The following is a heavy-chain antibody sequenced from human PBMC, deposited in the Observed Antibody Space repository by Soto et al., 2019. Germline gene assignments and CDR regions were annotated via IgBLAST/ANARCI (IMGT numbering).Heavy chain of an antibody. CDR2: ISYDGSNK. J-gene: IGHJ4*02. V-gene: IGHV3-30*18. CDR1: GFTFSSYG. D-gene: IGHD3-10*01. Sequence: GGSLRLSCAASGFTFSSYGMHWVRQAPGKGLEWVAVISYDGSNKYYADSVKGRFTISRDNSKNTLYLQMNSLRAEDTAVYYCAKDRWFGESDLDYWGRGTLVTVSS. CDR3: AKDRWFGESDLDY.